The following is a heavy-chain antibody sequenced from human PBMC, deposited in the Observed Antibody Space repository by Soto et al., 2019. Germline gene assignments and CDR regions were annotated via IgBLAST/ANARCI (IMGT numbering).Heavy chain of an antibody. CDR2: ISAYTGKA. D-gene: IGHD3-10*01. CDR3: ARDQRYYGSGSYYSDN. CDR1: GYVFISYG. V-gene: IGHV1-18*04. Sequence: QVQLVQSGPEVKKPGASVKVSCKTSGYVFISYGISWVRQAPGHGLEWVGWISAYTGKADHAQKFQGRVTMTTETSTGTAFLELWSLRSDDTAVYYCARDQRYYGSGSYYSDNWGQGTLVTVSS. J-gene: IGHJ4*02.